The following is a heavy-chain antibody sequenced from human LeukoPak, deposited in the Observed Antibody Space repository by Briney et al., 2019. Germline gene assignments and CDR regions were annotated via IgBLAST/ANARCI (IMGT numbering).Heavy chain of an antibody. V-gene: IGHV4-61*08. CDR3: ARAGLTGRYNWFDP. D-gene: IGHD7-27*01. J-gene: IGHJ5*02. Sequence: PSQTLSLTCTVSGGSISSGGYYWSWIRQHPGKGLEWIGYIYYSGSTNYNPSLKSRVTISVDTSKNQFSLKLSSVTAADTAVYYCARAGLTGRYNWFDPWGQGTLVTVSS. CDR1: GGSISSGGYY. CDR2: IYYSGST.